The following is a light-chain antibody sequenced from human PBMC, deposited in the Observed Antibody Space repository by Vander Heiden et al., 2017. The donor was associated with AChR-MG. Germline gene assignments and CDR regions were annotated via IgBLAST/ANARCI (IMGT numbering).Light chain of an antibody. Sequence: SCELTHSPSISVSPGHTASITCSGDKLGEENACGYKQKPGQAPVLVIYQDSKRASGIPERFSGSNSGNTATLTISGTQAMDEAVYYCQAWDSSTVVFGGGTKLTVL. J-gene: IGLJ2*01. CDR2: QDS. CDR3: QAWDSSTVV. CDR1: KLGEEN. V-gene: IGLV3-1*01.